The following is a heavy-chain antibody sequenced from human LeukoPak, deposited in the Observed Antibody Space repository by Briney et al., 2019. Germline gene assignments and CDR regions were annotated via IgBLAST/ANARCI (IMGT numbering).Heavy chain of an antibody. J-gene: IGHJ4*02. CDR3: ARDLRTYSSGPSYY. CDR1: GGTFSSYA. D-gene: IGHD6-19*01. CDR2: IIPILGIA. V-gene: IGHV1-69*04. Sequence: ASVRVSCKASGGTFSSYAISWVRQAPGQGLEWMGRIIPILGIANYAQKFQGRVTITANKSTSTAYMELRSLRSDDTAVYYCARDLRTYSSGPSYYWGQGTLVTVSS.